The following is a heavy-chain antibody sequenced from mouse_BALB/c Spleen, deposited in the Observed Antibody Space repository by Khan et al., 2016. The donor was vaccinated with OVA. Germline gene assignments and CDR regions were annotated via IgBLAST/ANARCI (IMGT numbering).Heavy chain of an antibody. D-gene: IGHD3-3*01. CDR1: GYTFTEYT. J-gene: IGHJ4*01. CDR3: GRDAGRY. CDR2: INPKNGVT. V-gene: IGHV1-26*01. Sequence: EVQLQQSGPELVKPGASVKISCKTSGYTFTEYTLHWVKQSHGKSLEWIGVINPKNGVTSYNQKFKGKATLTVDKSSSTAYMEFRSLTSEDSAVYYCGRDAGRYLGQGTSVTVSS.